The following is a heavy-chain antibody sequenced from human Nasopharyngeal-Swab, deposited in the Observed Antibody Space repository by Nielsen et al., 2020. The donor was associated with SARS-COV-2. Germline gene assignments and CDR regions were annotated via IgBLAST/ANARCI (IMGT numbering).Heavy chain of an antibody. CDR3: ARDEMGDLIGYCSSTSCYPDY. J-gene: IGHJ4*02. CDR1: GFTFSSYE. CDR2: IWYDGSNK. D-gene: IGHD2-2*01. Sequence: GGSLRLSCAASGFTFSSYEMNWVRQAPGKGLEWVAVIWYDGSNKYYADSVKGRFTISRDNSKNTLYLQMNSLRAEDTAVYYCARDEMGDLIGYCSSTSCYPDYWGQGTLVTVSS. V-gene: IGHV3-33*08.